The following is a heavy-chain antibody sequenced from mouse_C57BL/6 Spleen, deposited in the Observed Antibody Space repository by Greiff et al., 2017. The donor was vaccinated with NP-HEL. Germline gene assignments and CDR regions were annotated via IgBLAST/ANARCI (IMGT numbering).Heavy chain of an antibody. CDR1: GYTFTSYW. J-gene: IGHJ1*03. V-gene: IGHV1-50*01. CDR3: ERGWYFDV. CDR2: IDPSDSYT. Sequence: QVQLQQPGAELVKPGASVKLSCKASGYTFTSYWMQWVKQRPGQGLEWIGEIDPSDSYTNYNQKFKGKATLTVDTSSSTAYMQLSSLTSEDSAVYYCERGWYFDVWGTGTTVTVSS.